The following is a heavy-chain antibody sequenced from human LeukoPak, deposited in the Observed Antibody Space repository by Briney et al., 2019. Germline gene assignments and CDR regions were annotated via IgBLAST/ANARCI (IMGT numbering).Heavy chain of an antibody. J-gene: IGHJ4*02. CDR3: ARGSRELYYFDY. D-gene: IGHD1-7*01. Sequence: SETLSLTCTVSGGSIISYYWSWIRQPPGEGLEWIGYIYSSGSTNYNPSLKSRVTISVDASKTQFSLKLNSVTAADTAVYYCARGSRELYYFDYWGQGTLVTVSS. CDR1: GGSIISYY. V-gene: IGHV4-59*01. CDR2: IYSSGST.